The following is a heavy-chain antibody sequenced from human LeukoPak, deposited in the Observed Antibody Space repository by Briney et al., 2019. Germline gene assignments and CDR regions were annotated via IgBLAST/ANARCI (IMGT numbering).Heavy chain of an antibody. Sequence: SETLSLTCAVYGGSDIGYYWSWIRQPPEKGLEWIGEISHRGRTHYTPSLQSRVTMSVDTSKNQFALNLNSVTAADTAVYYCARVPLLFLETFDYWGQGILVTVSS. CDR2: ISHRGRT. CDR3: ARVPLLFLETFDY. CDR1: GGSDIGYY. V-gene: IGHV4-34*01. D-gene: IGHD3-3*01. J-gene: IGHJ4*02.